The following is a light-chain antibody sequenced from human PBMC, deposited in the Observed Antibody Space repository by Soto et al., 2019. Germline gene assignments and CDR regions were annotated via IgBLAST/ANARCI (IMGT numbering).Light chain of an antibody. V-gene: IGKV1-6*01. Sequence: AIQMTQSPSSLSASVGDRVTITCRASQGIRHYLGWYQQKPGKAPKLLIYAASSLQSGVPSRFRGSGSGTDFTLTISSLQPEDFATYYCLQDYNYPLTFGGGNKVEIK. J-gene: IGKJ4*01. CDR3: LQDYNYPLT. CDR2: AAS. CDR1: QGIRHY.